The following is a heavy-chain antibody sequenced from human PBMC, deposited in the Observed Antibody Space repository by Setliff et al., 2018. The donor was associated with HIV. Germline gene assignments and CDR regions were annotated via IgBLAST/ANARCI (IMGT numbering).Heavy chain of an antibody. CDR3: ARHVARLLGGFLS. CDR2: INQSGGI. V-gene: IGHV4-34*01. D-gene: IGHD7-27*01. Sequence: SETLSLTCAVSGGSFSGYYWSWIRQPPGKGLEWIGEINQSGGINYNPSLKSRVTISVDTSKNQFSVRLSSVSAADTAVYFCARHVARLLGGFLSWGRGALVTVSS. J-gene: IGHJ5*02. CDR1: GGSFSGYY.